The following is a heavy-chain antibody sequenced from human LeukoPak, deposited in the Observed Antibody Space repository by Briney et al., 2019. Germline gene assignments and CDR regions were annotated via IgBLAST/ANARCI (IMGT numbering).Heavy chain of an antibody. CDR2: FYTGGTI. J-gene: IGHJ2*01. CDR3: ARTVVTLDWYFDL. D-gene: IGHD4-23*01. Sequence: SETLSLTCSVSGVSISSYSWNWIRQPAGKGLEWIGRFYTGGTINYNPSLKSRVTMSIDTSKNQVSLKMRRVTAADTAVYYCARTVVTLDWYFDLWGRGTLVSVSS. V-gene: IGHV4-4*07. CDR1: GVSISSYS.